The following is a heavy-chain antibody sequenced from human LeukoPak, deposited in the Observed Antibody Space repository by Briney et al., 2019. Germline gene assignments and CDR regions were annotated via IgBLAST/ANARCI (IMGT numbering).Heavy chain of an antibody. V-gene: IGHV4-4*07. Sequence: SETLSLTCSVSGGSISSYYWSWIRQPAGKGLEWIGRIYSSGSTNYNPSLKTRVTMPLDTSKNQFSLNLTTVTAADTAVYYCARTSARGAQFDYWGQGTLVTVSS. CDR1: GGSISSYY. J-gene: IGHJ4*02. CDR2: IYSSGST. CDR3: ARTSARGAQFDY. D-gene: IGHD3-10*01.